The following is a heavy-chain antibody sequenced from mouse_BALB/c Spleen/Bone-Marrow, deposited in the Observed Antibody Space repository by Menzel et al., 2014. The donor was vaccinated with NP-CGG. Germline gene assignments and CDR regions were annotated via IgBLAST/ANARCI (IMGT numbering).Heavy chain of an antibody. CDR1: GYTFISYV. D-gene: IGHD1-1*01. CDR2: INPYNDGT. V-gene: IGHV1-14*01. CDR3: ARYPDYYGSSYAMDY. J-gene: IGHJ4*01. Sequence: VQLQQSGPELVKPGASVRMSCKASGYTFISYVMHWVKQKPGQGLEWIGYINPYNDGTKYNEKFKGKATLTSDKSSSTAYMELSSLTSEDSAVYYCARYPDYYGSSYAMDYWGQATSATISS.